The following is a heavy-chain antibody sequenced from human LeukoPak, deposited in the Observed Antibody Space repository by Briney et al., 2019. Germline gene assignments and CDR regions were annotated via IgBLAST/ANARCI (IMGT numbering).Heavy chain of an antibody. Sequence: GPTLVKPPQTLTLTCTFSWFSLSTIGVGVCWIRQPPGTALEWLALIYWDDDKRYSPSLKSRLTITKDTSKNQVLHTMTNMDPVHTATYYCAHLYGDYVPFDYWGQRTLVTVSS. D-gene: IGHD4-17*01. J-gene: IGHJ4*02. CDR1: WFSLSTIGVG. CDR2: IYWDDDK. CDR3: AHLYGDYVPFDY. V-gene: IGHV2-5*02.